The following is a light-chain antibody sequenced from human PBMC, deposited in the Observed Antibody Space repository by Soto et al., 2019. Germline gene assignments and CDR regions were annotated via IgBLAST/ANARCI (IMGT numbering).Light chain of an antibody. V-gene: IGLV2-14*01. CDR2: EVS. CDR1: NSDIGGYND. Sequence: QSALTQPASVSGSPGQSITISCTGTNSDIGGYNDVSWYQQYPDRVPKLMIYEVSNRPSGVSNRFFGSKSGNAAALTIAGLQAEDEAADYCSSYTSSSRHEGVFGGGTKLTVL. CDR3: SSYTSSSRHEGV. J-gene: IGLJ2*01.